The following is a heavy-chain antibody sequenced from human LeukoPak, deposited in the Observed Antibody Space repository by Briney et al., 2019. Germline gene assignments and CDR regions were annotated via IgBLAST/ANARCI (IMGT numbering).Heavy chain of an antibody. Sequence: ASVKVSCKASGYTFTGYYMHWVRQAPGQGLEWMGWINPNSGGTNYAQKFQGRVTMTRDTSISTAYMELSRLRSDDTAVNYCARAGMIVVDVYFDYWGQGTLVTVSS. CDR2: INPNSGGT. J-gene: IGHJ4*02. CDR3: ARAGMIVVDVYFDY. CDR1: GYTFTGYY. D-gene: IGHD3-22*01. V-gene: IGHV1-2*02.